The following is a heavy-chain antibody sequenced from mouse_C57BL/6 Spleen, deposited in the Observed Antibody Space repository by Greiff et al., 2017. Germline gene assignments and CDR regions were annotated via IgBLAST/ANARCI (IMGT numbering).Heavy chain of an antibody. V-gene: IGHV5-4*03. D-gene: IGHD2-3*01. CDR1: GFTFSSYA. Sequence: EVKLQESGGGLVKPGGSLKLSCAASGFTFSSYAMSWVRQTPEKRLEWVATISDGGSYTYYPDNVKGRFTISRDNAKNNLYLQMRHLKSEDTAMYYCSSADDGYYGFAYWGQGTLVTVSA. J-gene: IGHJ3*01. CDR2: ISDGGSYT. CDR3: SSADDGYYGFAY.